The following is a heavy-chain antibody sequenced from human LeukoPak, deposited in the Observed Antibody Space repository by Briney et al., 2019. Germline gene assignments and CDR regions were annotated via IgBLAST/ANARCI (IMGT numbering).Heavy chain of an antibody. CDR3: ARDGPGRCFHH. CDR2: IFTGGDT. V-gene: IGHV3-53*01. Sequence: GGSLRLSCAASGFSVSTNYMSWVRQAPGKGLEWVSIIFTGGDTYYPDSVKGRFTISRDNSKNTLYLQIDRLRVEDTAVYFCARDGPGRCFHHWGQGTLVTVSS. D-gene: IGHD5-24*01. CDR1: GFSVSTNY. J-gene: IGHJ1*01.